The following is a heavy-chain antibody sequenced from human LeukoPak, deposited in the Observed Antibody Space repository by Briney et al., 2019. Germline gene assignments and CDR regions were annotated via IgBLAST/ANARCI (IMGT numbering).Heavy chain of an antibody. Sequence: ASVKVSCKASGGTFSSYAISWVRQAPGQGLEWMGGIIPIFGTANYAQKFQGRVTITADESTSTAYMELSSLRSEDTAVYYCAREGYCSSTSCSRGYFQHWGQGTLVTVSS. D-gene: IGHD2-2*01. V-gene: IGHV1-69*01. J-gene: IGHJ1*01. CDR2: IIPIFGTA. CDR3: AREGYCSSTSCSRGYFQH. CDR1: GGTFSSYA.